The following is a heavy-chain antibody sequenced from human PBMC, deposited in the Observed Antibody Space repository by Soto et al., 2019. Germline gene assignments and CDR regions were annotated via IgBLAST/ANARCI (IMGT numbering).Heavy chain of an antibody. Sequence: EVQLLDSGGGLVQPGGSLRLSCAVSGFTLSDYGVTWVRQAPGKGLEGVSGFSGGGGGTFYADSVKGRFTISRDDSKNTAYLQMNGLGVEDTAVYYCVRWNGFGDHWGQGTLVTVSS. CDR2: FSGGGGGT. J-gene: IGHJ4*02. D-gene: IGHD1-1*01. CDR1: GFTLSDYG. CDR3: VRWNGFGDH. V-gene: IGHV3-23*01.